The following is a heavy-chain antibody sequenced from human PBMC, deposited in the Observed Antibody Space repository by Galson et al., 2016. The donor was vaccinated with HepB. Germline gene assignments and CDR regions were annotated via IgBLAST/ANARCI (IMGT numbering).Heavy chain of an antibody. V-gene: IGHV1-2*06. CDR1: GYIFTDYY. Sequence: SVKVSCKASGYIFTDYYMHWVRQAPGQGLEWMGRINPRSGVTSYAQEFEGRVTMARDTSITTFYMDLSGLRSDDTAVYYCAKEVGYRNTWYPFDYWGQGSLGTVSS. CDR2: INPRSGVT. CDR3: AKEVGYRNTWYPFDY. J-gene: IGHJ4*02. D-gene: IGHD6-13*01.